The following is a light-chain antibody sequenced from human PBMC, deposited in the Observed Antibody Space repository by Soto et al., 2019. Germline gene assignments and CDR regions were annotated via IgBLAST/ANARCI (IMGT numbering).Light chain of an antibody. CDR1: NSDVRGYTS. CDR2: EVS. Sequence: QSALTQPASVSGSPGQSITISCTGTNSDVRGYTSVSWYQLHPGKAPKLIIFEVSLRPSGISTRFSGSKSRNTASLTISGLLAEDEADYYCASYTSTSTWVFGGGTKLTVL. V-gene: IGLV2-14*01. CDR3: ASYTSTSTWV. J-gene: IGLJ3*02.